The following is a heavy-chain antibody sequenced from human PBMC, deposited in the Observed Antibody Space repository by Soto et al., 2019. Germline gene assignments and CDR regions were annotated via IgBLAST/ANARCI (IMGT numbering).Heavy chain of an antibody. CDR3: ARRSSGWYFDY. Sequence: EVQLLESGGGLVQPGGSLRLSCAASGFTFSGYAMNWVRQAPGKGLEWVSVISGSGDSTYYAHSVKGRFTISRDNSKNTLYLQMNSLRAEDTAVYYCARRSSGWYFDYWGQGTLVTVSS. V-gene: IGHV3-23*01. CDR2: ISGSGDST. J-gene: IGHJ4*02. D-gene: IGHD6-19*01. CDR1: GFTFSGYA.